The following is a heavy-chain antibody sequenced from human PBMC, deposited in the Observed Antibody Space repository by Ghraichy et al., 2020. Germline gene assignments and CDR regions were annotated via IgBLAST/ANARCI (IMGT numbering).Heavy chain of an antibody. J-gene: IGHJ4*02. D-gene: IGHD3-16*01. CDR1: GFTFSNYH. V-gene: IGHV3-21*01. CDR2: ITTGRGHS. CDR3: ARGDGGRNPPFDN. Sequence: GESLNISCAASGFTFSNYHMNWVRQAPGKGLEWVSSITTGRGHSYYADSVKGRFTISGDNAKNSLYLQMNSLRAEDTAVYYCARGDGGRNPPFDNWGQGTLVTVSS.